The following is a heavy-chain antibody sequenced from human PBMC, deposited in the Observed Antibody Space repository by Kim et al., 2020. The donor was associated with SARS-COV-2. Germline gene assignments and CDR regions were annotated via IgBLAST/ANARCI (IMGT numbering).Heavy chain of an antibody. V-gene: IGHV3-11*05. J-gene: IGHJ6*02. CDR3: ARDGLGDYYYYGMDV. Sequence: DSVKGRLTISRDNAKNSLYLQMNSLRAEDTAVYYCARDGLGDYYYYGMDVWGQGTTVTVSS. D-gene: IGHD3-3*01.